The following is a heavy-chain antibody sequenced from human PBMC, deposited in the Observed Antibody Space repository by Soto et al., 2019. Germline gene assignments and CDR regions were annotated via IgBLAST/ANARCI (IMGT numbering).Heavy chain of an antibody. D-gene: IGHD2-15*01. J-gene: IGHJ4*02. CDR2: MFYSGGT. CDR1: CTSLRIYS. Sequence: SETLSLTCTVSCTSLRIYSWTWVRQPPGKGLEWIGDMFYSGGTNYSPSLKSRINMSLDTSKNQFSLRLSSVAAADTAVYFCAGSRSRRVIVDYWGQGALVTVSS. CDR3: AGSRSRRVIVDY. V-gene: IGHV4-59*13.